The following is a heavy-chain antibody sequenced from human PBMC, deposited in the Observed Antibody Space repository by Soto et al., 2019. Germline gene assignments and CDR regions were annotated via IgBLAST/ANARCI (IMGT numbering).Heavy chain of an antibody. CDR3: AKGGYSYGYYNWFDP. Sequence: GGSLRLSCAASGFTFSSYAMSWVRQAPGKGLEWVSSISGSGGSTYYADSVKGRFTISRDNSKNTLYLQMNSLRAEDTAVYYCAKGGYSYGYYNWFDPWGQGTLVTAPQ. CDR2: ISGSGGST. CDR1: GFTFSSYA. J-gene: IGHJ5*02. D-gene: IGHD5-18*01. V-gene: IGHV3-23*01.